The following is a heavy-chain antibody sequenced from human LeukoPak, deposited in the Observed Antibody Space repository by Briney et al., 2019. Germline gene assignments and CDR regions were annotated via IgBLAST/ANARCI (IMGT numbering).Heavy chain of an antibody. V-gene: IGHV4-59*05. D-gene: IGHD4-23*01. CDR3: ARWQLVGYYFDY. Sequence: SETLSLTCTVSGGSTSSYYWSWIRQPPGKGLEWIGSIYYSGSTYYNPSLKSRVTISVDTSKNQFSLKLSSVTAADAAVYYCARWQLVGYYFDYWGQGTLVTVSA. CDR1: GGSTSSYY. J-gene: IGHJ4*02. CDR2: IYYSGST.